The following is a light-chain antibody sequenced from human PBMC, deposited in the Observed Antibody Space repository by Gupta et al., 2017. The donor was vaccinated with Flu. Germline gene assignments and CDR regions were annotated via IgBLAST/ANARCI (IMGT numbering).Light chain of an antibody. J-gene: IGKJ2*01. CDR2: SAS. V-gene: IGKV1-16*01. Sequence: DIQMTQSPSSLSVSVGDRVTITCRASQDINNFLAWFQQKPGKAPQSVIYSASSLATGVPSRFYGSGSGTEYTLTVDNLQPEDLGTYYCQQYDSYPRTFGEGTKMEI. CDR1: QDINNF. CDR3: QQYDSYPRT.